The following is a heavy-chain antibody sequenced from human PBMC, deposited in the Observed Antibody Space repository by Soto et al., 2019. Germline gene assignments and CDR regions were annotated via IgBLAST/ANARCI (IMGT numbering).Heavy chain of an antibody. D-gene: IGHD3-3*01. CDR2: IWYDGINK. Sequence: GGSLRLSCAASGFTFGSYGMHWVRQAPGKGLEWVAVIWYDGINKYYADSVKGRFTISRDNSKNTLYLQMNSLRAADTAGYYSAKLRIFVRWTSRAFHSWGQGTPVTV. J-gene: IGHJ4*02. CDR1: GFTFGSYG. CDR3: AKLRIFVRWTSRAFHS. V-gene: IGHV3-33*06.